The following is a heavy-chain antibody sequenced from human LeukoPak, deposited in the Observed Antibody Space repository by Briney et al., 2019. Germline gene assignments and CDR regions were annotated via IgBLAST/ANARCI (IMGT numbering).Heavy chain of an antibody. CDR2: IYYSGST. D-gene: IGHD3-10*01. J-gene: IGHJ4*02. CDR3: ARDFGPGSVNFDY. V-gene: IGHV4-39*07. Sequence: PSETLSLTCTVSGGSISSSSYYWGWIRQPPRKGLEWIGSIYYSGSTYYNPSLKSRVTISVDTSKNQFSLKLSSVTAADTAVYYCARDFGPGSVNFDYWGQGTLVTVSS. CDR1: GGSISSSSYY.